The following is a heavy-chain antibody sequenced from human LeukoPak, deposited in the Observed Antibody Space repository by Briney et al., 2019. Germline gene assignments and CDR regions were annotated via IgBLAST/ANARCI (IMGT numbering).Heavy chain of an antibody. CDR2: INTSGGSA. J-gene: IGHJ4*02. CDR1: GYTFTSYY. D-gene: IGHD3-22*01. Sequence: GASVKVSCKASGYTFTSYYMHWVRQAPGQGNEWMGIINTSGGSASYAQKFQGRVTMTRDTSTSTVYMEVSSLRSEDTAVYYCARDVASSGYYWDWGQGTLVTVSS. CDR3: ARDVASSGYYWD. V-gene: IGHV1-46*01.